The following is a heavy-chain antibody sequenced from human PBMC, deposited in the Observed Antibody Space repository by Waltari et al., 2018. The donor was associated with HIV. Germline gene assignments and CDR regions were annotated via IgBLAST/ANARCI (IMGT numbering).Heavy chain of an antibody. J-gene: IGHJ4*02. CDR3: ARGRVPNWGSDY. D-gene: IGHD7-27*01. CDR2: MNPNSGNT. Sequence: QVQLVQSGAEVKKPGASVKVSSKASGYTFTRHDTNGVRQATGQGLEWMGWMNPNSGNTGYAQKFQGRVTMTRNTSISTAYMELSSLRSEDTAVYYCARGRVPNWGSDYWGQGTLVTVSS. V-gene: IGHV1-8*01. CDR1: GYTFTRHD.